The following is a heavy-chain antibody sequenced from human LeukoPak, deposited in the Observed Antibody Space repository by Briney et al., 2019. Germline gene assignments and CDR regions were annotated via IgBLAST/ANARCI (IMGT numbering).Heavy chain of an antibody. Sequence: GGSLRLSCAASGFTFGSYGMNWVPQAPGKGLEWVAVIWYDGSNKYYAVSVKGRFTISRDNSKKTVSLQIKRLRAEDRAVYYCARLGSEWSYDYWGQGTLVTVSS. CDR3: ARLGSEWSYDY. D-gene: IGHD3-3*01. CDR1: GFTFGSYG. J-gene: IGHJ4*02. CDR2: IWYDGSNK. V-gene: IGHV3-33*01.